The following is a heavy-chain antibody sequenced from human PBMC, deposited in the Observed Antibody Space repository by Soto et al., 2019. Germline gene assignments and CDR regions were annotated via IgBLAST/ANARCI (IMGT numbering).Heavy chain of an antibody. CDR2: IFYSGSI. V-gene: IGHV4-59*13. CDR1: EVSSGSLY. Sequence: SVTLSHTRSVAEVSSGSLYFNRLRQSPGKGLEWIGYIFYSGSISYNPSLSSRVTISLDTSMAQFSLRLTSVTAADSAVYFFATYSHLGASSQSFDNWAQEPLFTVSS. J-gene: IGHJ4*02. D-gene: IGHD2-15*01. CDR3: ATYSHLGASSQSFDN.